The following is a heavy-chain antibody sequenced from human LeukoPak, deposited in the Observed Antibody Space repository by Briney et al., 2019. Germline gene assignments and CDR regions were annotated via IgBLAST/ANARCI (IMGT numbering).Heavy chain of an antibody. CDR1: GFTFSSYS. CDR2: ITKSSNYK. CDR3: ARDNWSAAPGAFAP. V-gene: IGHV3-21*01. Sequence: GGSLRLSCAASGFTFSSYSMNWVRQAPGKGLEWVSSITKSSNYKYYADSVKGRFTVSRDNAENSLHLQMDSLRAEDTAVYFCARDNWSAAPGAFAPWGQGILVTVSS. D-gene: IGHD1-20*01. J-gene: IGHJ5*02.